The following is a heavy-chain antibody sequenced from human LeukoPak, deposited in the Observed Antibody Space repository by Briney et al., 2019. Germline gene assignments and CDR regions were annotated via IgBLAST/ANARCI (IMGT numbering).Heavy chain of an antibody. J-gene: IGHJ4*02. V-gene: IGHV1-2*02. CDR1: GYTFSGYY. CDR2: INPKTGGA. D-gene: IGHD4-23*01. Sequence: ASVKVSCKASGYTFSGYYIYWVRQAPGQGLEWMGWINPKTGGAKYAQIFQGRVTMTRDASISTAFMDLSSLRSDDTAVYYCGRDGANSGIGYWGQGTLVTVSS. CDR3: GRDGANSGIGY.